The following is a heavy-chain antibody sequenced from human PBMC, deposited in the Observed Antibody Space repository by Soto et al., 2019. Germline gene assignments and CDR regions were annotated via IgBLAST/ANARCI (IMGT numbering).Heavy chain of an antibody. D-gene: IGHD2-2*01. J-gene: IGHJ6*02. V-gene: IGHV1-2*02. CDR1: GYTFTGYY. Sequence: GASVKVSCKASGYTFTGYYMHWVRQAPGQGLEWMGWINPNSGGTNYAQKFQGRVTMTRDTSISTAYMELSRLRSDDTAVYYCASYTVYCSSTSCYMMGMGVWGQGTTVTVSS. CDR3: ASYTVYCSSTSCYMMGMGV. CDR2: INPNSGGT.